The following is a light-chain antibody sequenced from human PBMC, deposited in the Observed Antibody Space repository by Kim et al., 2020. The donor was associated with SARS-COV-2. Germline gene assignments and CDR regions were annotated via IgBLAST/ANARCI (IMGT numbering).Light chain of an antibody. CDR1: QSVSSNY. CDR3: QQYGNSPWT. V-gene: IGKV3-20*01. Sequence: SPGERATLSCRASQSVSSNYLAWYQQKPGQAPRLLSYGASSRATGIPDRFSGSGSGTDFTLTISRLEPEEFAVYHCQQYGNSPWTFGQGTKVDIK. J-gene: IGKJ1*01. CDR2: GAS.